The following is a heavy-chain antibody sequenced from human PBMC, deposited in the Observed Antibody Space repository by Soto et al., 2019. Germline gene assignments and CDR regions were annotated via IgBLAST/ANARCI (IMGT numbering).Heavy chain of an antibody. V-gene: IGHV3-30-3*01. D-gene: IGHD3-22*01. Sequence: PGGSLRLSCAASGLTFSSYAMHWVRQAPGKGLEWVAVISYDGSNKYYADSVKGRFTISRDNSKNTLYLQMNSLRAEDTAVYYCARDGHYYDSSGYYPNFDYWGQGTLVTVSS. CDR3: ARDGHYYDSSGYYPNFDY. CDR2: ISYDGSNK. J-gene: IGHJ4*02. CDR1: GLTFSSYA.